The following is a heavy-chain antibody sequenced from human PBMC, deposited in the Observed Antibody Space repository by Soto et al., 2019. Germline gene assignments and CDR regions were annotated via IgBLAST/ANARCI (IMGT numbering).Heavy chain of an antibody. J-gene: IGHJ6*02. V-gene: IGHV4-34*01. D-gene: IGHD5-12*01. Sequence: SETLSLTCPVYGGSFSGYYWSWIRQPPGKGLEWIGEINHSGSTNYNPSLKSRVTISVDTSKNQFSLKLSSVTAADTAVYYCARVGGYSGYDYYYYYGMDVWGQGTTVTVSS. CDR2: INHSGST. CDR1: GGSFSGYY. CDR3: ARVGGYSGYDYYYYYGMDV.